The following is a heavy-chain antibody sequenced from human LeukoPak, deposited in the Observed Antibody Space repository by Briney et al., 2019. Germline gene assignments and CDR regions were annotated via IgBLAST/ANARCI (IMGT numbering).Heavy chain of an antibody. D-gene: IGHD2-15*01. CDR1: GFTFSSYA. CDR2: ISGSGGST. Sequence: PGGSLRLSCAASGFTFSSYAMSWVRQAPGKGLEWVSAISGSGGSTYYADSVKGRFTISRDNSKNTLYLQMNSLRAEDTAVYYCAKCPLGSGREGYYYYGMDVWGRGTTVTVSS. J-gene: IGHJ6*02. CDR3: AKCPLGSGREGYYYYGMDV. V-gene: IGHV3-23*01.